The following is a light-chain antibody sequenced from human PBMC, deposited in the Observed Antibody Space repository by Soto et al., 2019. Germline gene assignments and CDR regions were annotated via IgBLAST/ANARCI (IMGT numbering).Light chain of an antibody. Sequence: EIVMTQSPATLSVSPGERATLSCRASQSISSNLAWYQQKPGQGPRLLIYDASTRATGIPARFSGSGSGTDFTLTISSLQSEDFAVYYCQQYNNWLKWTFGHGTKVEIK. CDR2: DAS. V-gene: IGKV3-15*01. CDR1: QSISSN. J-gene: IGKJ1*01. CDR3: QQYNNWLKWT.